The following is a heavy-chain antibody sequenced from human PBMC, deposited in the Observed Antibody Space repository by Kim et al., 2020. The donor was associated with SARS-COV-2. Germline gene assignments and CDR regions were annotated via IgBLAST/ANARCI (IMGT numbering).Heavy chain of an antibody. CDR1: GFTVSRNY. CDR3: AGEAITAAGTVDY. J-gene: IGHJ4*02. Sequence: GGSLRLSCAASGFTVSRNYMSWVRQAPGKGLEWVAVIYSGGTTYYADSVMGRFTVSGDNSKDTLYLQMNTLRAEEMAVYYCAGEAITAAGTVDYWGQGTLVTVSS. D-gene: IGHD6-13*01. CDR2: IYSGGTT. V-gene: IGHV3-53*01.